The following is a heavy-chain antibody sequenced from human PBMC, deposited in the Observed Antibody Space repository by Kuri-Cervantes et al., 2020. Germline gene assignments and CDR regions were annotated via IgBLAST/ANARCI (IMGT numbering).Heavy chain of an antibody. J-gene: IGHJ2*01. D-gene: IGHD3-22*01. V-gene: IGHV4-34*01. Sequence: SQTLSLTCAVYGVSFSDYSWSWIRQPPGKGLEWIGEINHSGNTNYNPSLKSRVTISLDTSKNQFSLKLSSVTAADTAVYYCARAHDSLAGLFDLWGRGTLVTVSS. CDR1: GVSFSDYS. CDR3: ARAHDSLAGLFDL. CDR2: INHSGNT.